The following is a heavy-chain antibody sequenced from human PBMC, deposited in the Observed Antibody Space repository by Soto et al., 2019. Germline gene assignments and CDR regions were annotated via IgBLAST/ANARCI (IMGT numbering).Heavy chain of an antibody. CDR1: GYTLTELA. V-gene: IGHV1-24*01. Sequence: ASVKVSCKVSGYTLTELAMHWVRQAPGKGLEWMGGFDPEDGETIYAQKFQGRVTMTEDTSTDTAYMELSSLRSEDTAVYYCARDRVVVVPAAPYYYYGMDVWGQGTTVTVSS. CDR2: FDPEDGET. CDR3: ARDRVVVVPAAPYYYYGMDV. J-gene: IGHJ6*02. D-gene: IGHD2-2*01.